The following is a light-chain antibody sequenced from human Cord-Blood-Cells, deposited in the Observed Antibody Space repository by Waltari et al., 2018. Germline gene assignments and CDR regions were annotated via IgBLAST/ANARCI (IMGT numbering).Light chain of an antibody. CDR3: QQFNSYPLT. V-gene: IGKV1-13*02. CDR1: QGISSA. J-gene: IGKJ4*01. CDR2: DAS. Sequence: AIQLTQSPSSLSASVGDSVTITCRASQGISSALAWYQQEPGKAPKLLISDASSFESGVPSIFSGSGSGTDFTLTISSLQPEDFATYCCQQFNSYPLTFGGGTKVEIK.